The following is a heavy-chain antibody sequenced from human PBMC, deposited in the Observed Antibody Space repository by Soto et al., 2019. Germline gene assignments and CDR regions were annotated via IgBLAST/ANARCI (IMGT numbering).Heavy chain of an antibody. J-gene: IGHJ4*02. Sequence: EVQLVESGGGLVQPGGSLRLSCAASGFTFGSYEMIWVHQPPGKGLEWLSYIRSSGSAIYYADSVKGRFTISRDNAQNSLYLQMNSLRVEDTAVYYCARGSGYTYAHGADYWGQGTLVTVSS. D-gene: IGHD5-18*01. CDR1: GFTFGSYE. CDR2: IRSSGSAI. V-gene: IGHV3-48*03. CDR3: ARGSGYTYAHGADY.